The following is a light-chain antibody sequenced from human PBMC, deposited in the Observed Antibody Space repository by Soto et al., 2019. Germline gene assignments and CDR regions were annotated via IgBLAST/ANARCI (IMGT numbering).Light chain of an antibody. CDR3: TSYAGYNNPVV. V-gene: IGLV2-8*01. CDR2: EVN. Sequence: QSVLTQPPSASGSPGQSVTISCTGTSSDVGSYNYVSWYQQHPDKAPKLMIYEVNKRPSGVPDRFSGSKSGNTASLTVSGLLAEDEADYYCTSYAGYNNPVVFGGGTKLTVL. CDR1: SSDVGSYNY. J-gene: IGLJ2*01.